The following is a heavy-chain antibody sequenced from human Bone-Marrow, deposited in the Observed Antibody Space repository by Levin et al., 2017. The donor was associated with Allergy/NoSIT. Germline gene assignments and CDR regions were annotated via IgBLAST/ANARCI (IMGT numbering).Heavy chain of an antibody. D-gene: IGHD5-12*01. J-gene: IGHJ4*02. Sequence: ASVKVSCKTSGYTFTSFDINWVRQATGQGLEWMGWMYPNSDNAGYAQKFQGRVTMTRNTSIATAYMELSSLRSEDTAIYYCARGELGSGYLFDYWGQGTLVTVSS. V-gene: IGHV1-8*01. CDR2: MYPNSDNA. CDR1: GYTFTSFD. CDR3: ARGELGSGYLFDY.